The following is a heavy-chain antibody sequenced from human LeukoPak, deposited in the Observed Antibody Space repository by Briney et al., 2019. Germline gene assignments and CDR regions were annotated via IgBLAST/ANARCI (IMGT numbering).Heavy chain of an antibody. Sequence: SETLSLTCTVSGGSISSDYWSWIRQPAGKGLDWIGRINSRGSTKYNPSLKGRVTMSVDTSKNQFSLRLTSVTAADTAVYYCARDSEGWASAYYYYYMDVWGKGTTVTVSS. V-gene: IGHV4-4*07. CDR3: ARDSEGWASAYYYYYMDV. D-gene: IGHD1-14*01. CDR1: GGSISSDY. CDR2: INSRGST. J-gene: IGHJ6*03.